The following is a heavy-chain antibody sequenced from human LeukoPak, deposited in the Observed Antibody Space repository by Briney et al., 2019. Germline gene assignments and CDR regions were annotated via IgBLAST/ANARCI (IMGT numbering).Heavy chain of an antibody. D-gene: IGHD2-15*01. V-gene: IGHV3-33*06. Sequence: PGGSLRLSCAAPGFTFSSYGMHWVRQAPGKGLGWVAVIWYDGSNKYYADSVKGRFTISRDNSKNTLYLQMNSLRAEDTAVYYCAKEGEYCSGGSCYRGFDYWGQGTLVTVSS. CDR2: IWYDGSNK. CDR3: AKEGEYCSGGSCYRGFDY. CDR1: GFTFSSYG. J-gene: IGHJ4*02.